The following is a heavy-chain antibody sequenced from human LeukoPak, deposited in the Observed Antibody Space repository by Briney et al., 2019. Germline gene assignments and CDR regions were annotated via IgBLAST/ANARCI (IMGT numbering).Heavy chain of an antibody. CDR2: ISSSSSYT. J-gene: IGHJ4*02. V-gene: IGHV3-11*06. D-gene: IGHD5-18*01. CDR3: ARTVYRGYSYGPIDY. CDR1: GFTFSDYY. Sequence: PGGSLRLSCAASGFTFSDYYMSWIHQAPGKGLEWVSYISSSSSYTNYADSVKGRFTISRDNAKNSVYLQMNSLRAEVTAVYYCARTVYRGYSYGPIDYWGQGTLVTVSS.